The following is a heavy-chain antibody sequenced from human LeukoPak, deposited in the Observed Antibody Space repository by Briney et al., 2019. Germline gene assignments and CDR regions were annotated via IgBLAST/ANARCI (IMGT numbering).Heavy chain of an antibody. Sequence: ASVKISCKVSGYTFTDYYMHWVQQAPGKGLEWMGLVDPEDGETIYAEKFQGRVTITADTSTDTAYMELSSLRSGDTAVYYCASPSSRGGSQAAGYWGQGTLVTVSS. CDR2: VDPEDGET. V-gene: IGHV1-69-2*01. J-gene: IGHJ4*02. CDR3: ASPSSRGGSQAAGY. CDR1: GYTFTDYY. D-gene: IGHD2-15*01.